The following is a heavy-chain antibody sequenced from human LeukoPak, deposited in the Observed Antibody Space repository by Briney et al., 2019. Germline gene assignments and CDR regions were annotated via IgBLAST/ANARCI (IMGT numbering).Heavy chain of an antibody. J-gene: IGHJ4*02. V-gene: IGHV3-9*01. CDR2: ISWNSGSI. D-gene: IGHD2-15*01. CDR1: GFTFDDYA. CDR3: AKDRLVVAAYYFDY. Sequence: QSGGSLRLSCAASGFTFDDYAMPWVRQAPGKGLEWVSGISWNSGSIGYADSVKGRFTISRGNAKNSLYLQMNSLRAEDTALYYCAKDRLVVAAYYFDYWGQGTLVTVSS.